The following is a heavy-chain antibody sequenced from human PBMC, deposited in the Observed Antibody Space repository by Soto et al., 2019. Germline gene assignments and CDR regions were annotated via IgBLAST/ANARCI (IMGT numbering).Heavy chain of an antibody. V-gene: IGHV3-9*01. J-gene: IGHJ4*02. D-gene: IGHD6-13*01. CDR1: GFTFDDSA. CDR2: ISWKSATI. Sequence: GGSLRLSFAASGFTFDDSAMHWVRQAPGKGLEWVSGISWKSATIAYADSVKGRFTISRDNAKNSMYLQMNSLRSEDTALYYCAKDRGASMAAAGSMAHWGQGTLVTVSS. CDR3: AKDRGASMAAAGSMAH.